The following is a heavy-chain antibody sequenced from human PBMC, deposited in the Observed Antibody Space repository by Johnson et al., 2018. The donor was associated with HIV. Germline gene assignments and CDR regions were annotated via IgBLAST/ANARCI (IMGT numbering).Heavy chain of an antibody. CDR3: ARGVSFSQHSFDI. CDR1: GFTFDDYA. CDR2: ISWNSGSI. V-gene: IGHV3-9*01. D-gene: IGHD5/OR15-5a*01. J-gene: IGHJ3*02. Sequence: VQLVESGGGLVQPGRSLRLSCAASGFTFDDYAMHWVRQAPGKGLEWVSGISWNSGSIGYADSVKGRFTISRDNAKNSLYLQMNSLRAGDTAVYYCARGVSFSQHSFDIWGQGTMVTVSS.